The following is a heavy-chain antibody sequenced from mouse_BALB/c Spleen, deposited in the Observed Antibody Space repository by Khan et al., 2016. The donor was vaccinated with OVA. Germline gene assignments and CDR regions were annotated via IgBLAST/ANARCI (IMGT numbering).Heavy chain of an antibody. Sequence: QVQLKESGPELVRPGVSVKISCKGSGYTFTDYGMHWVRQSPAKSLEWIGVITTYSGDTNYNQKFKGKATMTVDKSSSTAYMELARFTSEDSPIYYCARLTLRFDYWGQGTSVTVSS. D-gene: IGHD1-1*01. CDR1: GYTFTDYG. V-gene: IGHV1S137*01. CDR3: ARLTLRFDY. J-gene: IGHJ4*01. CDR2: ITTYSGDT.